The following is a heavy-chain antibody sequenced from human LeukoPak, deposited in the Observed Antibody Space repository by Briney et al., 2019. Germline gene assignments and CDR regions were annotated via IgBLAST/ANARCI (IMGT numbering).Heavy chain of an antibody. CDR2: IYYSGST. V-gene: IGHV4-59*01. D-gene: IGHD3-3*01. CDR3: ARDAPYYDFWSGHMDV. Sequence: SETLSLTCTVSGGSTSSYYWSCIRQPPGNGLEWNGYIYYSGSTNYNPPLKSRVTISVDTSKNQFSLKLSSVTAADTAVYYCARDAPYYDFWSGHMDVWGQGTTVTVSS. CDR1: GGSTSSYY. J-gene: IGHJ6*02.